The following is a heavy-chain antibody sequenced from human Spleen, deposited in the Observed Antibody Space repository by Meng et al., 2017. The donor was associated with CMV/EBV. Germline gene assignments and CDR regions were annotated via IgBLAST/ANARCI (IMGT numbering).Heavy chain of an antibody. CDR2: IKEDGSEK. Sequence: GESLKISCAASGFTFSSDWMSWVRQAPGKGLEWVADIKEDGSEKYYVDSVKGRFTIFRDNAKNSLYLQMNSLRAEDTAVFYCAKIFPSDYYKYTMDVWGQGTTVTVSS. J-gene: IGHJ6*02. V-gene: IGHV3-7*01. CDR1: GFTFSSDW. CDR3: AKIFPSDYYKYTMDV. D-gene: IGHD3-3*01.